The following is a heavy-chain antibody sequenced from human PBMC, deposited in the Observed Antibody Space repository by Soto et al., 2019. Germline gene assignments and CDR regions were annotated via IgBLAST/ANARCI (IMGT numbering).Heavy chain of an antibody. J-gene: IGHJ5*02. Sequence: QITLKESGPTLVKPTQTLTLTCTFSGFSLSTSGVGVGWIRQPPGKALEWLALIYWDDDKRYSPSLKSRLTITKETSKNQVVLTMTNMDPVDTATYYCAHTSSYCISTTCYTVWPEVWFDPWGQGTLVTVSS. CDR2: IYWDDDK. CDR1: GFSLSTSGVG. V-gene: IGHV2-5*02. D-gene: IGHD2-2*02. CDR3: AHTSSYCISTTCYTVWPEVWFDP.